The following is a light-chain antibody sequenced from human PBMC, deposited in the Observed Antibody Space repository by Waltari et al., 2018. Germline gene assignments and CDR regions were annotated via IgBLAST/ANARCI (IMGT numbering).Light chain of an antibody. CDR3: QQYNNWLWT. CDR2: GAS. CDR1: QSVSNN. J-gene: IGKJ1*01. Sequence: ERVMTQSPATLSVSPGERATLSCRASQSVSNNLAWYQQKPGQAPRLLIYGASTRATDIPARFSGSGSGTECTLTISSLQSEDFAVYYCQQYNNWLWTFGQGTKVEVK. V-gene: IGKV3-15*01.